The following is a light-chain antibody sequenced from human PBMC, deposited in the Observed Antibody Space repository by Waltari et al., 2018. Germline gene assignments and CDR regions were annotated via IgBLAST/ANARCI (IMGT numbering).Light chain of an antibody. J-gene: IGKJ4*01. V-gene: IGKV3-20*01. CDR1: QSVSSSY. CDR3: QQYGNAPLT. CDR2: AAS. Sequence: EIVLTQSPGTLSLSPGERATLSCRASQSVSSSYLAWYQQKPGQAPRVLIYAASRRATGIPDRFSGSGSGTDFTLSISRLEPEDFAVYYCQQYGNAPLTFGGGTKVDIK.